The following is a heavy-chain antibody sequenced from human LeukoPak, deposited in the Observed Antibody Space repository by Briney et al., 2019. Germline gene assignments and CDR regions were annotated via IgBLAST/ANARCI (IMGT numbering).Heavy chain of an antibody. D-gene: IGHD6-19*01. J-gene: IGHJ4*02. CDR1: GGSISSSSYY. Sequence: PSETLSLTCTVSGGSISSSSYYWGWIRQPPGKGLEWIGSIYYSGSTYYNPSLKSRVTISVDTSKNQFSLKLSSVTAADTAVYYCARRNPAGYFDYWGQGTLVTVSS. V-gene: IGHV4-39*07. CDR2: IYYSGST. CDR3: ARRNPAGYFDY.